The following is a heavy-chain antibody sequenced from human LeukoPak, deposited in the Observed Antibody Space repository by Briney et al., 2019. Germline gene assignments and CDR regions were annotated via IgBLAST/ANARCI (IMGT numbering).Heavy chain of an antibody. CDR2: ISGSGGST. CDR3: AKDGYSSGWYQSYYYYGMDV. V-gene: IGHV3-23*01. D-gene: IGHD6-19*01. CDR1: GFTFSSYA. J-gene: IGHJ6*02. Sequence: GGSLRLSCAASGFTFSSYAMSWVRQAPGKGLEWVSAISGSGGSTYYAGSVKGRFTISRDNSKNTLYLQMNSLRAEDTAVYYCAKDGYSSGWYQSYYYYGMDVWGQGTTVTVSS.